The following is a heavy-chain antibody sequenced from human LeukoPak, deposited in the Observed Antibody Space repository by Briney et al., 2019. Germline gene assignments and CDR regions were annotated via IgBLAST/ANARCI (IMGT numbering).Heavy chain of an antibody. CDR3: ARAYYYGSGSYYLAVRFYYFDY. V-gene: IGHV4-38-2*02. CDR2: IYHSGST. J-gene: IGHJ4*02. Sequence: KSSETLSLTCTVSGYSISSGYYWGWIRQPPGKGLEWIGSIYHSGSTYYNPSLKSRVTISVDTSKNQFSLKLSSVTAADTAVYYCARAYYYGSGSYYLAVRFYYFDYWGQGTLVTVSS. D-gene: IGHD3-10*01. CDR1: GYSISSGYY.